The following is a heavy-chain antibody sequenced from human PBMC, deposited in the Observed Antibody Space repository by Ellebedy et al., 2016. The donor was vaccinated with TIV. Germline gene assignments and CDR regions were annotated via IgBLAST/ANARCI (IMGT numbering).Heavy chain of an antibody. V-gene: IGHV3-21*01. D-gene: IGHD5-12*01. CDR1: GFTFSSYS. J-gene: IGHJ6*02. Sequence: GGSLRLSCAASGFTFSSYSMNWVRQAPGKGLEWVSSISSSSSYIYYADSVKGRFTISRDNAKNSLYLQMNSLRAEDTAVYYCARDDTERRGYSGYDYYYYGMDVWGQGTTVTVSS. CDR2: ISSSSSYI. CDR3: ARDDTERRGYSGYDYYYYGMDV.